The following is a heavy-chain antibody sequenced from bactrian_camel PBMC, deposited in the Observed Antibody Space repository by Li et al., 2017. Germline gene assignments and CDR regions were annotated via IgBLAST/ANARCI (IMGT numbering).Heavy chain of an antibody. V-gene: IGHV3S53*01. CDR3: AAVRIRYRPPRLSRDAYNL. Sequence: HVQLVESGGGSVQAGGSLRLSCAASGFGATFYTMAWFRQAPGKEREGVASINSDGSITYGDSVKGRFTISKDSAEYTLYLEMISLKPEDTAMYYCAAVRIRYRPPRLSRDAYNLWGQGTQVTVS. J-gene: IGHJ4*01. CDR2: INSDGSI. CDR1: GFGATFYT. D-gene: IGHD1*01.